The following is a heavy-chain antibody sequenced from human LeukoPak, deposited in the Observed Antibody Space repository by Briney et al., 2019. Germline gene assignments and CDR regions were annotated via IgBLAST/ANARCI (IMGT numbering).Heavy chain of an antibody. CDR2: IYYSGST. Sequence: PSQTLSLTCTVSGGSISSGDYYWSWIRQPPGKGLEWIGYIYYSGSTNYNPSLKSRVTMSVDTSKNQFSLKLSSVTAADTAVYYCARVAIVVVPAAISPDFYYYYYMDVWGKGTTVTVSS. J-gene: IGHJ6*03. CDR1: GGSISSGDYY. CDR3: ARVAIVVVPAAISPDFYYYYYMDV. V-gene: IGHV4-30-4*08. D-gene: IGHD2-2*03.